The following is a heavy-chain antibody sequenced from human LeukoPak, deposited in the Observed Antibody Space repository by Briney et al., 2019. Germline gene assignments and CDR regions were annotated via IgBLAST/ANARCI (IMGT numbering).Heavy chain of an antibody. V-gene: IGHV3-53*01. J-gene: IGHJ4*02. Sequence: PGGSLRLSCAASGFTVNSNYMNWVRQAPGRGLEWVSVLYSDGRTYYADSVKGRFTISGDTSKNTLYLQVNSLRAEDTAVYYCARGGGYYPIDYWGQGTLVTVSS. D-gene: IGHD2-15*01. CDR2: LYSDGRT. CDR3: ARGGGYYPIDY. CDR1: GFTVNSNY.